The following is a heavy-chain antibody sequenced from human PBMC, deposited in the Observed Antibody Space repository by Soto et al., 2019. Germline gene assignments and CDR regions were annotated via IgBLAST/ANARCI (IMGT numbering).Heavy chain of an antibody. CDR2: INAGNGNT. CDR1: GYTFTSYA. V-gene: IGHV1-3*01. CDR3: AREGSPLVVVPAAILV. J-gene: IGHJ4*02. D-gene: IGHD2-2*01. Sequence: ASVKVSCKASGYTFTSYAMHWVRQAPGQRLEWMGWINAGNGNTKYSQKFQGRVTITRDTSASTAYMELSSLRSEDTAVYYCAREGSPLVVVPAAILVWGQGTLVTVSS.